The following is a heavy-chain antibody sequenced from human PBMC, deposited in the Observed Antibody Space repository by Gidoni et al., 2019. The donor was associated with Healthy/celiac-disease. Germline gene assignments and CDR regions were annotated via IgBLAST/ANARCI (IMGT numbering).Heavy chain of an antibody. D-gene: IGHD3-22*01. CDR1: GGTSSSYA. J-gene: IGHJ4*02. CDR3: ARDYGDSRSSGYEYRNDY. V-gene: IGHV1-69*01. CDR2: IIPIFGTA. Sequence: QVQLVQSGAEVKKPGSSVKVSCKASGGTSSSYATSWVRQAPGQGLEWMGGIIPIFGTANYAQKFQGRVTITADESTSTAYMELSSLRSEDTAVYYCARDYGDSRSSGYEYRNDYWGQGTLVTVSS.